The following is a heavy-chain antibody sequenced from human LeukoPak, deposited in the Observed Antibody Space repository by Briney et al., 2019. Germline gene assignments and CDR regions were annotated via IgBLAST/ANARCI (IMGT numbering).Heavy chain of an antibody. Sequence: SETLSLTCTVSGGSISSSSYYWGWIRQPPGKGLEWIGSIYYSGSTYYNPSLKSRVTISVDTSKNQFSLKLSSVTATDTAVYYCARRAMVRDPVGLDIRGQGTMATVSS. D-gene: IGHD3-10*01. CDR3: ARRAMVRDPVGLDI. V-gene: IGHV4-39*01. CDR2: IYYSGST. J-gene: IGHJ3*02. CDR1: GGSISSSSYY.